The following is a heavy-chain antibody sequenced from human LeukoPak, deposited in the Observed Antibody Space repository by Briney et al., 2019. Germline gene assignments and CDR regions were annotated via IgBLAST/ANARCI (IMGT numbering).Heavy chain of an antibody. Sequence: PGGSLRLSCAASGFTFSDYYMSWIRQAPGKGLEWVSYISSSGSTIYYADSVKGRFTISRDNAKNSLYLQMNSLRAEDTAVYYCARVCPRGATRNHYYYYMDVWGKGTTVTVSS. CDR3: ARVCPRGATRNHYYYYMDV. CDR1: GFTFSDYY. D-gene: IGHD1-26*01. J-gene: IGHJ6*03. CDR2: ISSSGSTI. V-gene: IGHV3-11*04.